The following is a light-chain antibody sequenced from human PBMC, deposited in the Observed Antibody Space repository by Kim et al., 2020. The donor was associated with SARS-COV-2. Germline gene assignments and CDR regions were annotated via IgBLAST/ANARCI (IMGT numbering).Light chain of an antibody. Sequence: EIVLTQSPGTLSLSPGGRATLSCRTSQTVISNYLAWYQQKPGQAPRLVIYGASSRATGIPDRFSGSGSGTDFTLTISRLEPEDFAVYYCQQYGSPSLTFGGGTKVGIK. J-gene: IGKJ4*01. CDR1: QTVISNY. CDR3: QQYGSPSLT. CDR2: GAS. V-gene: IGKV3-20*01.